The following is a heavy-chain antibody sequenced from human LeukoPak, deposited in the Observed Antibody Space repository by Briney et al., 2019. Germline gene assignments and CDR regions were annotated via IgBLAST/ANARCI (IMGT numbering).Heavy chain of an antibody. J-gene: IGHJ4*02. Sequence: PGGSLRLSCAASGFTFSSYSMNWVRQAPGKGLEWVSYISSSSSTIYYADSVKGRFTISRDNAKNSLYLQMNSLRDEDTAVYYCARDMRWYYYGSGSYVGGGIDYWGQGTLVTVSS. V-gene: IGHV3-48*02. CDR1: GFTFSSYS. CDR3: ARDMRWYYYGSGSYVGGGIDY. D-gene: IGHD3-10*01. CDR2: ISSSSSTI.